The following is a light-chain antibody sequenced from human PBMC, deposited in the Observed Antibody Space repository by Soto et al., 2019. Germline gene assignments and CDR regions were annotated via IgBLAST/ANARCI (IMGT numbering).Light chain of an antibody. CDR1: QGIRGA. CDR3: QQFNSYPIT. V-gene: IGKV1-13*02. J-gene: IGKJ5*01. Sequence: AIQLTQSPSSLSASVGDRVTITCRASQGIRGALAWYQQRPGKPPKMLIYDVSKLERGVPSRFSGSDSGTHFTLTISSLQAEAFATYYCQQFNSYPITFGQGTRLEIK. CDR2: DVS.